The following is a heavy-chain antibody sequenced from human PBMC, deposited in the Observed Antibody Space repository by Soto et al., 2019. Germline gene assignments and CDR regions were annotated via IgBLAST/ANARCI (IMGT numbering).Heavy chain of an antibody. CDR2: IVVGSGNT. V-gene: IGHV1-58*01. CDR1: GFTFTSSA. CDR3: ARDPRDYGDYKYYYYGMDV. Sequence: GASVKVSCKASGFTFTSSAVQWVRQARGQRLEWIGWIVVGSGNTNYAQKFQDRVTMTRDTSTSTVYMELSSLRSEDTAVYYCARDPRDYGDYKYYYYGMDVWGQGTTVTVSS. J-gene: IGHJ6*02. D-gene: IGHD4-17*01.